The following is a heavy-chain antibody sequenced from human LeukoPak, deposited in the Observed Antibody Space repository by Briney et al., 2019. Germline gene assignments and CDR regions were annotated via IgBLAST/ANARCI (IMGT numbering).Heavy chain of an antibody. CDR1: GFTLSNAW. CDR3: TTAVKDYYDSSGYYYDAFDI. CDR2: IKSKTDGGRT. J-gene: IGHJ3*02. V-gene: IGHV3-15*01. Sequence: AGGSLRLSCAASGFTLSNAWMSWVRQAPGKGLEWVGRIKSKTDGGRTDYAAPVKGRFNISRDDSKNTLYVQMNSLKTEDTAVYYCTTAVKDYYDSSGYYYDAFDIWGQGTMVTVSS. D-gene: IGHD3-22*01.